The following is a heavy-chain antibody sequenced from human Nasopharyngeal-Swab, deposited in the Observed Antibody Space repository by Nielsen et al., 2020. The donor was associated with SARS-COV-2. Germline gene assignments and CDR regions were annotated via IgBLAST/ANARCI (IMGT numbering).Heavy chain of an antibody. D-gene: IGHD6-13*01. V-gene: IGHV3-21*01. CDR2: ISSSSSYI. CDR3: ARVAGLIAAAGDY. Sequence: WSRQSPGKGLEWVSSISSSSSYIYYADSVKGRFTISRDNAKNSLYLQMNSLRAEDTAVYYCARVAGLIAAAGDYWGQGTLVTVSS. J-gene: IGHJ4*02.